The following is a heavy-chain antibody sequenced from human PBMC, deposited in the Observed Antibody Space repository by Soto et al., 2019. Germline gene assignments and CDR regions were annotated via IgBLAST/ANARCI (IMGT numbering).Heavy chain of an antibody. J-gene: IGHJ4*02. Sequence: SETLSLTCTVSGASVTSYYWSWIRQPPGKGLEWIGDIYHSGITKYNPSLKRRITISVDTSKNQFSLKLSSVTAADTAVYYCAREDHIGGYYFDYWGQGTLVTVSS. D-gene: IGHD3-16*01. CDR1: GASVTSYY. V-gene: IGHV4-59*02. CDR2: IYHSGIT. CDR3: AREDHIGGYYFDY.